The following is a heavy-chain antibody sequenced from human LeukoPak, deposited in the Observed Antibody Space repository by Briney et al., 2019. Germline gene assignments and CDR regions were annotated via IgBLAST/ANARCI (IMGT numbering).Heavy chain of an antibody. CDR1: GGSISSGDYY. Sequence: SETLSLTCTVSGGSISSGDYYWVWIRQPPGKGLEWIGTIHSSGSTYYNPSLKSRVTIFADTSKNQFSLKLSSVTAADTAVYYCASFLEWLFHAFDIWGQGTMVTVSS. D-gene: IGHD3-3*01. CDR2: IHSSGST. CDR3: ASFLEWLFHAFDI. J-gene: IGHJ3*02. V-gene: IGHV4-39*01.